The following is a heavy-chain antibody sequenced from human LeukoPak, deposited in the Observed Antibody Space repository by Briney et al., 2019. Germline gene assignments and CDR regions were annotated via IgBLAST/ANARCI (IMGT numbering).Heavy chain of an antibody. CDR1: GFTFGDYA. CDR2: IRSKAYGGTT. CDR3: TRETMVRGVIDYYYYYYMDV. D-gene: IGHD3-10*01. J-gene: IGHJ6*03. Sequence: GRSLRLSCTASGFTFGDYAMSWVRQAPGKGLEWVGFIRSKAYGGTTEYAASVKGRFTISRDDSKSIAYLQMNSLKTEDTAVYYCTRETMVRGVIDYYYYYYMDVWGKGTTATISS. V-gene: IGHV3-49*04.